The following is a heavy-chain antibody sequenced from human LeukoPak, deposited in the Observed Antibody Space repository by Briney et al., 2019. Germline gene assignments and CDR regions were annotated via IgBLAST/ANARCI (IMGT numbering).Heavy chain of an antibody. D-gene: IGHD6-19*01. CDR3: TTEPYSSGWPYYIDY. J-gene: IGHJ4*02. CDR1: GFTFSNAW. CDR2: ITSKTDGGTT. V-gene: IGHV3-15*01. Sequence: GGSLRLSCAASGFTFSNAWMSWVRQAPGKGLEWVGRITSKTDGGTTDYAAPVKGRFTISRDGSKNTLYLQMNSLKTEDTAVYYCTTEPYSSGWPYYIDYWGQGTLVTVSS.